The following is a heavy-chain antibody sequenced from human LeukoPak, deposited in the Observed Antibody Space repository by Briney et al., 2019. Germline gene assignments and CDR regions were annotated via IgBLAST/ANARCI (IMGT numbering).Heavy chain of an antibody. CDR3: ARTHCSSTSCYPFFDY. CDR2: INPNSGGI. J-gene: IGHJ4*02. Sequence: VASVKVSCKASGYTFTGYYMYWVRQAPGQGLEWMGWINPNSGGINYAQKFQGRVTMTRDTSISTAYMELSRLRSDDTAVYYCARTHCSSTSCYPFFDYWGQGILVTVSS. V-gene: IGHV1-2*02. CDR1: GYTFTGYY. D-gene: IGHD2-2*01.